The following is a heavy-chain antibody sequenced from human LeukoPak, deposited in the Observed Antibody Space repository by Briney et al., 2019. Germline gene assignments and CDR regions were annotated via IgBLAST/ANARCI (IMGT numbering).Heavy chain of an antibody. CDR1: GFTFSNYW. CDR3: ARVTVRYFDWLPRSHNWFDP. D-gene: IGHD3-9*01. CDR2: IKPDGSEE. V-gene: IGHV3-7*01. Sequence: PGGSLRLSCAASGFTFSNYWMTWVRQAPGKGLEWVANIKPDGSEEYYVDSVKGRFTISRDNAKKSLYLQMNSLRAEDTAVYYCARVTVRYFDWLPRSHNWFDPWGQGTLVTVSS. J-gene: IGHJ5*02.